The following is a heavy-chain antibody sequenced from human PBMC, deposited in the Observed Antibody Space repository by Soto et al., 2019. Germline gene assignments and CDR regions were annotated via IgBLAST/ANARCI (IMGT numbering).Heavy chain of an antibody. CDR3: ARDRSYNFWSGPTTLLGHLDPRGGMDF. D-gene: IGHD3-3*01. V-gene: IGHV6-1*01. CDR1: GDSVSSNSAA. J-gene: IGHJ6*04. Sequence: SQTLSLTCAISGDSVSSNSAAWNWIRQSPSRGLEWLGRTYYRSKWYNDYAVSVKSRITITPDTSKNQFSLQLNSVTPEATAVCYCARDRSYNFWSGPTTLLGHLDPRGGMDFWGKGTTVTVSS. CDR2: TYYRSKWYN.